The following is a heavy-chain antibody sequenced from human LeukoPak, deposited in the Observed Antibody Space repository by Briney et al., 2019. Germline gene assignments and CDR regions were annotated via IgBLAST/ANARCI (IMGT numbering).Heavy chain of an antibody. CDR1: GFTFSSHW. D-gene: IGHD3-9*01. CDR2: TKHGGSEK. J-gene: IGHJ4*02. CDR3: ARDNFDWRPLDC. V-gene: IGHV3-7*03. Sequence: PGGSLRLSCAGSGFTFSSHWMTWVRQTPGKGLEWVASTKHGGSEKNYVDSVKGRFTISRDNAKNSLYVEMNNLRGEDTAVYYCARDNFDWRPLDCWGQGTLVTVSS.